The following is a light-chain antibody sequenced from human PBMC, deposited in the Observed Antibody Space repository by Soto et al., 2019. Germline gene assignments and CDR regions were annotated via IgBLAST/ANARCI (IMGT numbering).Light chain of an antibody. CDR1: QRVSNNY. Sequence: EIVLTQSPGTLSLSPGERATLSCRASQRVSNNYLAWYQQKPGQAPRLLIYGASSRATGIPYRFSGSGSGTAFTLTISRLEPDEFAVYYCQQYGSSPRTFGQGTKVEIK. V-gene: IGKV3-20*01. CDR3: QQYGSSPRT. CDR2: GAS. J-gene: IGKJ1*01.